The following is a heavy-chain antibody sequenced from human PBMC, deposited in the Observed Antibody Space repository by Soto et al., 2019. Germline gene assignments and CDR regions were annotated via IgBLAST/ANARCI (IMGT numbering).Heavy chain of an antibody. CDR1: GFTFSSYG. Sequence: QVQLVESGGGVVQPGRSLRLSCAASGFTFSSYGMHWVRQAPGKGLEWVAVISYDGSHKYYADSVKGRFTISRDNSKNTLELQMNSLRAEDTAVYYCAKDQWSSSWYYYYGMDVWGQGTTVTGSS. D-gene: IGHD6-13*01. V-gene: IGHV3-30*18. CDR2: ISYDGSHK. J-gene: IGHJ6*02. CDR3: AKDQWSSSWYYYYGMDV.